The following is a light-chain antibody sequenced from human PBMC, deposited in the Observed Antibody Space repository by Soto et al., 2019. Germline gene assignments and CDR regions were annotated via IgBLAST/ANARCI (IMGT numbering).Light chain of an antibody. CDR2: TTS. J-gene: IGKJ1*01. CDR3: QQHYNTPRT. CDR1: QPISDY. Sequence: DIQMTQSPSSLSASVGGRVTITCRTSQPISDYLNWYQQKPGKAPTLLIYTTSNLQSGVPSRFSGSGSATHFTLTISSLQPEDFATYYCQQHYNTPRTFGQGTKVDIK. V-gene: IGKV1-39*01.